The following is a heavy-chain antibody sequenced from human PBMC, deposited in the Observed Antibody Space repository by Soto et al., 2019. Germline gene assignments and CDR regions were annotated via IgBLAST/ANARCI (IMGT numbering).Heavy chain of an antibody. Sequence: GGSLRLSCAASGVTFSSYWMHWVRQAPGKGLVWVSRINSDGSSTSYADSVKGRFTISRDNAKNTLYLQMNSLRAEDTAVYYCARPRYSSGWYLFDYWGQGTLVTVSS. CDR2: INSDGSST. CDR1: GVTFSSYW. CDR3: ARPRYSSGWYLFDY. D-gene: IGHD6-19*01. V-gene: IGHV3-74*01. J-gene: IGHJ4*02.